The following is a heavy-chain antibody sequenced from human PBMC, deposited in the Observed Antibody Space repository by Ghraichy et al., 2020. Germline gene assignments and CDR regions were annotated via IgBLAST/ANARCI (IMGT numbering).Heavy chain of an antibody. CDR1: GLIFNNYW. D-gene: IGHD1-26*01. V-gene: IGHV3-7*03. CDR2: IKQDGSEK. CDR3: GTKGGSDPNDAFDT. J-gene: IGHJ3*02. Sequence: GVLNISCAASGLIFNNYWMSWVRQAPGKGLEWVANIKQDGSEKYYVDSVKGRFTISRDNAKKSLYLQMNSLKAEDTAVYYFGTKGGSDPNDAFDTWGQGTMVIVSS.